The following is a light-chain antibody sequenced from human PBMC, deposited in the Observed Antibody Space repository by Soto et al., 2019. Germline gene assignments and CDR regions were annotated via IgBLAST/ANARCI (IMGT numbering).Light chain of an antibody. V-gene: IGKV1-5*03. CDR1: QTISSW. CDR2: KAS. CDR3: QQYDSSSPVT. Sequence: DIQMTQSPSTLSASIGDRVTITCRASQTISSWLAWYQQKPGKAPKLLIYKASSLERRVPSRFSGSGSGTEFTLTISILQPDDVATYYCQQYDSSSPVTFGGGTKVEIK. J-gene: IGKJ4*01.